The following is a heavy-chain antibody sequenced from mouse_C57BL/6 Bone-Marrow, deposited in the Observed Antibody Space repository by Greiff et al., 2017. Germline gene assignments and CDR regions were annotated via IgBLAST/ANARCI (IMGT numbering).Heavy chain of an antibody. J-gene: IGHJ2*01. D-gene: IGHD1-1*01. Sequence: VKVVESGAELVRPGASVKLSCKASGYTFTDYYINWVKQRPGQGLEWIARIYPGSGNTYYNEKFKGKATLTAEKSSSTAYMQLSSLTSEDSAVYFCARRDYYGIYYFDYWGQGTTLTVSS. CDR2: IYPGSGNT. CDR1: GYTFTDYY. CDR3: ARRDYYGIYYFDY. V-gene: IGHV1-76*01.